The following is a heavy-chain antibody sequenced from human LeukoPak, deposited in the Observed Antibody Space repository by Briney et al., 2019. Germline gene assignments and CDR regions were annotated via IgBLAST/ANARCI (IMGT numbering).Heavy chain of an antibody. J-gene: IGHJ2*01. CDR2: ISYDGSNR. CDR1: GFTFSRYG. Sequence: GRSLRLSCAASGFTFSRYGMHWVRQAPDKGLEWVAVISYDGSNRYYADSVKGRFTISRDNAKNSLYLQMNSLRAEDTAVYYCARTYLVGWYFDLWGRGALVTVSS. V-gene: IGHV3-30*03. D-gene: IGHD3-16*01. CDR3: ARTYLVGWYFDL.